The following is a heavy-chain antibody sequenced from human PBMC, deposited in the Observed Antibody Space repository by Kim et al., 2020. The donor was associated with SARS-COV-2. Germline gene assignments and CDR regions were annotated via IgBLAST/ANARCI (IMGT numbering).Heavy chain of an antibody. Sequence: GGSLRLSCAASGFTFSNYGMCWVRQAPGKGLEWVSTIGSTGGNTYYADSVKGRFTVSRDNSENTLYLQMNSLRADDTAIYYCAKFLPRAAKAFDYWGQGGLVTVSS. J-gene: IGHJ4*02. CDR2: IGSTGGNT. CDR3: AKFLPRAAKAFDY. D-gene: IGHD3-10*01. CDR1: GFTFSNYG. V-gene: IGHV3-23*01.